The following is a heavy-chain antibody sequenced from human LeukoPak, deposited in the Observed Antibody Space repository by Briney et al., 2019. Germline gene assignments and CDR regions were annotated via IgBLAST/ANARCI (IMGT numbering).Heavy chain of an antibody. Sequence: PGRSLRLSCAVSGFTFSDHFLDWVRQAPGKGLEWVGRSRNKAKSYTTEYAASVKGRFTISRDDSKNSLYLQMNSLETEDTAVYYCVRVGSVAGSDYLDYWGQGTLVTLSS. CDR2: SRNKAKSYTT. J-gene: IGHJ4*02. CDR3: VRVGSVAGSDYLDY. D-gene: IGHD6-19*01. V-gene: IGHV3-72*01. CDR1: GFTFSDHF.